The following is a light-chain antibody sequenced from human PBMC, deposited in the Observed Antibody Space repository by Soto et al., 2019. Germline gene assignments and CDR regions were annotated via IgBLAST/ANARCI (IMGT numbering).Light chain of an antibody. CDR1: ESIRSNY. CDR3: QQHGSSPWT. CDR2: GAS. Sequence: ETVLTQSPGTLSLSPGERATLSCRASESIRSNYLAWYRQTPGQAPRLLIFGASKRAGGIDDRFSGSGSGPDFTLIISRLEPEDFALYYCQQHGSSPWTFGQGTKVEIK. V-gene: IGKV3-20*01. J-gene: IGKJ1*01.